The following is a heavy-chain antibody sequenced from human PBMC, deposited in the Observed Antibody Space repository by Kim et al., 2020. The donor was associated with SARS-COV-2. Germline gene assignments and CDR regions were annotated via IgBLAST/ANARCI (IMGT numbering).Heavy chain of an antibody. V-gene: IGHV4-59*09. J-gene: IGHJ3*02. CDR3: ARGAPYDAFDI. Sequence: NSTPSLKRRVTISVDTSKNQFSLKLSSVTAADTAVYYCARGAPYDAFDIWGQGTMVTVSS.